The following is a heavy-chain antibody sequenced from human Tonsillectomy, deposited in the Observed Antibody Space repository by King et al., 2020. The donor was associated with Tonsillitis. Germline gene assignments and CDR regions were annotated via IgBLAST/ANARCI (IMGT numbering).Heavy chain of an antibody. CDR3: ARAGDYYDSSGYYGSYYFDY. D-gene: IGHD3-22*01. CDR2: IYYSGST. Sequence: MQLQESGPGLVKPSETLSLTCTVSGGSISSYYWSWIRQPPGKGLDWIWYIYYSGSTNYNPSLRSRVTISVDTSKNQFPLKLSSVTAADTAVYYCARAGDYYDSSGYYGSYYFDYWGQGTLVTVSS. J-gene: IGHJ4*02. V-gene: IGHV4-59*01. CDR1: GGSISSYY.